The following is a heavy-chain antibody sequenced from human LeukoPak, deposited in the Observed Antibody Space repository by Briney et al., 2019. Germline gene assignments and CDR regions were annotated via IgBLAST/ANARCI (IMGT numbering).Heavy chain of an antibody. V-gene: IGHV3-9*01. CDR3: AKSSRYSSSLLGY. CDR1: GFTFDDYA. J-gene: IGHJ4*02. Sequence: GGSLRLSCAASGFTFDDYAVHWVRQAPGKGLEWVSGISWNSGSIGYADSVKGRFTISRDNAKNSLYLQMNSLRAEDTALYYCAKSSRYSSSLLGYWGQGTLVTVSS. CDR2: ISWNSGSI. D-gene: IGHD6-13*01.